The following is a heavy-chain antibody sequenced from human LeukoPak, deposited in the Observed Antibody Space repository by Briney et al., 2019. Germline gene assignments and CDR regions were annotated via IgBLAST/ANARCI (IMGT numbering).Heavy chain of an antibody. CDR3: ARDPFSL. V-gene: IGHV3-48*01. J-gene: IGHJ4*02. Sequence: RQAPGKGLEWVSYISSSSSTIYYADSVKGRFTISRDNAKNSLYLQMNSLRAEDTAVYYCARDPFSLWGQGTLVTVSS. CDR2: ISSSSSTI.